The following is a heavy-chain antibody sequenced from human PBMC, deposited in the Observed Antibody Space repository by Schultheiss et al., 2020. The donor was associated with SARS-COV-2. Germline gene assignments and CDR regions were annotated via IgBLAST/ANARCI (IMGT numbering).Heavy chain of an antibody. CDR1: GFTFSSYW. CDR2: IYSGGST. V-gene: IGHV3-66*01. CDR3: ARDGNWGLDY. J-gene: IGHJ4*02. Sequence: GGSLRLSCAASGFTFSSYWMSWVRQAPGKGLEWVSVIYSGGSTYYADSVKGRFTISRHNSKNTLYLQMNSLRAEDTAVYYCARDGNWGLDYWGQGTLVTVSS. D-gene: IGHD7-27*01.